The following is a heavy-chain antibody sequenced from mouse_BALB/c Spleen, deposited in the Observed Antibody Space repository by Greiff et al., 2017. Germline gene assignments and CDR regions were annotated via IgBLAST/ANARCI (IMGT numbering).Heavy chain of an antibody. D-gene: IGHD6-1*01. CDR1: GFTFSSYT. J-gene: IGHJ2*01. V-gene: IGHV5-6-4*01. CDR2: ISSGGSYT. Sequence: EVQLVESGGGLVKPGGSLKLSCAASGFTFSSYTMSWVRQTPEKRLEWVATISSGGSYTYYPDSVKGRFTISRDNAKNTLYLQMSSLKSEDTAMYYCEREGVQGKDYFDYWGQGTTLTVSA. CDR3: EREGVQGKDYFDY.